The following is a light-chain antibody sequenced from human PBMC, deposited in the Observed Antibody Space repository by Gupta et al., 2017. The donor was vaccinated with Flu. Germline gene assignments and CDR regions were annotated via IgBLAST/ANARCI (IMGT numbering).Light chain of an antibody. CDR2: ATS. V-gene: IGKV1D-12*01. CDR1: QNIGSW. Sequence: DIQLTQSPSSVSASVGDKLTITCRASQNIGSWLAWFQQKPGKAPKLLIYATSTLQSGVPSRFSGSRSGTVFTLTISSLQAEDFATYCCQQEDNCPLTFGHGTKVDIK. CDR3: QQEDNCPLT. J-gene: IGKJ3*01.